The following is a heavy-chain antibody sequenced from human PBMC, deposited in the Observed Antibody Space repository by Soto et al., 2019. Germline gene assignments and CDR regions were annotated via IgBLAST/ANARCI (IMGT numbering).Heavy chain of an antibody. J-gene: IGHJ4*02. CDR1: GGSISSYY. V-gene: IGHV4-59*12. D-gene: IGHD3-3*01. CDR2: IYYSGST. Sequence: SETLSLTCTVSGGSISSYYWSWIRQPPGKGLEWIGYIYYSGSTNYNPSLKSRVTISVDTSKNQFSLKLSSVTAADTAVYYCSRRGDFWSGYYGYWGQGTLVTVSS. CDR3: SRRGDFWSGYYGY.